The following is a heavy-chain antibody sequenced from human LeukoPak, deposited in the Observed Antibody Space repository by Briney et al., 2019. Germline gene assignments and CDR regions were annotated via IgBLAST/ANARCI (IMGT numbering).Heavy chain of an antibody. V-gene: IGHV1-2*02. J-gene: IGHJ4*02. Sequence: GASVKVSCKASGYTFTGYYMHWVRQAPGQGLERMGWINPNSGGTNYAPKFQGRVTMTRDTSISTAYMELSRLRSDDTAVYYCARVRCSGGSCYTGFDYWGQGTLVTVSS. D-gene: IGHD2-15*01. CDR3: ARVRCSGGSCYTGFDY. CDR1: GYTFTGYY. CDR2: INPNSGGT.